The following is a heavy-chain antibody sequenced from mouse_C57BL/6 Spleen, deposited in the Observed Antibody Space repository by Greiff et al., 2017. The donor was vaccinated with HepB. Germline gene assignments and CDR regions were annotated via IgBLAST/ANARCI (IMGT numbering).Heavy chain of an antibody. Sequence: EVQLQQSGTVLARPGASVQMSCKTSGYTFTSYWMHWVKQRPGQGLEWIGAIYPGNSDTSYNQKFKGKAKLTAVTSASTAYMELSSLTNEDSAVYYCTRLYYGSSSYYAMDYWGQGTSVTVSS. V-gene: IGHV1-5*01. J-gene: IGHJ4*01. CDR1: GYTFTSYW. CDR3: TRLYYGSSSYYAMDY. CDR2: IYPGNSDT. D-gene: IGHD1-1*01.